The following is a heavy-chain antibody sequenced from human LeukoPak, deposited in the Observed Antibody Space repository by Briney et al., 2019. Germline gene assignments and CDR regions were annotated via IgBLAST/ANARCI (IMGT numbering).Heavy chain of an antibody. V-gene: IGHV4-31*03. Sequence: PSQTLSLTCTVSGGSISSGGYYWSWIRQHPGKGLEWIGYIYYSGSTYYNPSLKSRVTISVDTSKNQFSLKLSSVTAADTAVYYCAVRYWSGVYYFDYRGQGTLVTVSS. J-gene: IGHJ4*02. CDR2: IYYSGST. CDR3: AVRYWSGVYYFDY. D-gene: IGHD3-3*01. CDR1: GGSISSGGYY.